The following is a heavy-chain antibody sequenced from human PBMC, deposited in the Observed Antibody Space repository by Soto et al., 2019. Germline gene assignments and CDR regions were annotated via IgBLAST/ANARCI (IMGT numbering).Heavy chain of an antibody. V-gene: IGHV4-30-4*01. CDR2: IYYSGNT. J-gene: IGHJ6*02. D-gene: IGHD2-8*01. CDR1: GVSISSGDYY. CDR3: ARYTNFSPYYHGVDV. Sequence: QVQLQESGPGLVKPSQSVSLTCTVSGVSISSGDYYWSWIRQPPGKGLEWIGYIYYSGNTNYAPSLGSRLIISIDTSRNQFSLHLMSVTAADTAIYYCARYTNFSPYYHGVDVWGQGTTVTVSS.